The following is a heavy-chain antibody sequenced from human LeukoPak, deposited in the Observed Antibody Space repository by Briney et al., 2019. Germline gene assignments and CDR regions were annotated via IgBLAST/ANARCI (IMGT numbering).Heavy chain of an antibody. CDR1: GYTFTSYD. V-gene: IGHV1-8*01. CDR3: ARDRIKGRDSSFDY. D-gene: IGHD1-26*01. J-gene: IGHJ4*02. Sequence: ASVKVSCKASGYTFTSYDINWVRQATGQGLEWMGWMNPNSSNTGYAQKFQGRVTMTRNTSISTAYMELSSLRSEDTAVYYCARDRIKGRDSSFDYWGQGTLVTVSS. CDR2: MNPNSSNT.